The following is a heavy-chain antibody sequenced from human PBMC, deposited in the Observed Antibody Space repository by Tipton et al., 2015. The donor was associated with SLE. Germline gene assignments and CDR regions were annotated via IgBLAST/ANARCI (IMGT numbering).Heavy chain of an antibody. CDR3: ARDFGDVGRFDS. Sequence: TLSLTCTVSGGSFSNGGYFWSWIRQPPGKGLEWIGYISYSGNTYYNPSLKSRVIMSVDTSKSQFSLRLSSVTAADTAVYFCARDFGDVGRFDSWGQGTLVTVSS. CDR1: GGSFSNGGYF. J-gene: IGHJ5*01. CDR2: ISYSGNT. D-gene: IGHD3-10*01. V-gene: IGHV4-31*03.